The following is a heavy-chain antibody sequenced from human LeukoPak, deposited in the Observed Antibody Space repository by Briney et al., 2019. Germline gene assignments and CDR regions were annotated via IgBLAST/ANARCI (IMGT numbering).Heavy chain of an antibody. CDR2: IKQDGSEK. Sequence: GGSLRLSCAASGFSFSNIWMSWVRQAPGKGLEWVANIKQDGSEKYYVDSVKGRFTISRDNAKNSLYLQMNSLRAEDTAVYYCAREVVDYWGQGTLVTVSS. D-gene: IGHD1-26*01. J-gene: IGHJ4*02. V-gene: IGHV3-7*01. CDR3: AREVVDY. CDR1: GFSFSNIW.